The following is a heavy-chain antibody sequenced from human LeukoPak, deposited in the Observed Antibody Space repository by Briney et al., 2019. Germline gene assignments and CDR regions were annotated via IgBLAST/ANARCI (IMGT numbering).Heavy chain of an antibody. J-gene: IGHJ4*02. CDR3: AREGELLPLDY. CDR2: IKQVGSEK. V-gene: IGHV3-7*01. CDR1: GFTFSSYW. Sequence: PGGSLRLSCAASGFTFSSYWMSWVRPAPGRGLEWVANIKQVGSEKYYVDSVKGRFTISRDNAKNSLYLQMNSLRAEDTAVYYCAREGELLPLDYWGQGTLVTVSS. D-gene: IGHD1-26*01.